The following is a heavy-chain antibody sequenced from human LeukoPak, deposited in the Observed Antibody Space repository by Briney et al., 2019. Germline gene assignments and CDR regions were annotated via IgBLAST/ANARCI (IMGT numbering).Heavy chain of an antibody. CDR3: ARVSRLLRTLDY. D-gene: IGHD3-22*01. V-gene: IGHV1-3*01. J-gene: IGHJ4*02. CDR1: GYTFTSYA. Sequence: ASVKVSCKASGYTFTSYAMHWVRQAPRQRLEWMGWINAGNGNTKYSQKFQGRVTTTRDTSASTAYMELSSLRSEDTAVYYCARVSRLLRTLDYWGRGTLLTVSS. CDR2: INAGNGNT.